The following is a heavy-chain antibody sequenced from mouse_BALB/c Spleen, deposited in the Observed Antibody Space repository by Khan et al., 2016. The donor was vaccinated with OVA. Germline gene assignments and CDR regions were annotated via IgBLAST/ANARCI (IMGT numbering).Heavy chain of an antibody. Sequence: EVQLQESGPGLVKPSQSLSLTCTVTGYSITSNYAWSWIRQFPGNKLEWMAYISYSGFTNYNPSLKSRISVTRDTSENQFFLQLNSVTTEDTATYYCARQHYYGYALDYWGQGTSVTVSS. D-gene: IGHD1-2*01. V-gene: IGHV3-2*02. CDR3: ARQHYYGYALDY. J-gene: IGHJ4*01. CDR2: ISYSGFT. CDR1: GYSITSNYA.